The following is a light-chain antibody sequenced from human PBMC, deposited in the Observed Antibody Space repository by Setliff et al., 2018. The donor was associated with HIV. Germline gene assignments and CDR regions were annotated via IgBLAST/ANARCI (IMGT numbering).Light chain of an antibody. J-gene: IGLJ2*01. V-gene: IGLV1-47*02. CDR3: ATSDDSLSAVV. CDR1: GSNIGRNS. CDR2: NND. Sequence: QSVLTQPPSTSGTPGQKVTISCSGSGSNIGRNSVFWYQQLPGTAPKLLMYNNDQRPSGVHDRFSGSKSGTSASLAISDLRSGDEADYYCATSDDSLSAVVFGGGTKVTVL.